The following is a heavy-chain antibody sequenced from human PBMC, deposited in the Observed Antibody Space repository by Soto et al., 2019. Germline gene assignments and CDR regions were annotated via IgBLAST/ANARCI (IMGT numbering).Heavy chain of an antibody. D-gene: IGHD1-26*01. CDR2: ISSSSSTI. Sequence: EVQLVESGGGLVQPGGSLRLSCAASGFTFSSYSRNWVRQAAGKELEWVSYISSSSSTIYYADSVKGRFTISRDNAKNSLYLQMNSLRAEDTAVYYCAREAHIVGATNWFDPLGQGTLVTVSS. J-gene: IGHJ5*02. V-gene: IGHV3-48*01. CDR1: GFTFSSYS. CDR3: AREAHIVGATNWFDP.